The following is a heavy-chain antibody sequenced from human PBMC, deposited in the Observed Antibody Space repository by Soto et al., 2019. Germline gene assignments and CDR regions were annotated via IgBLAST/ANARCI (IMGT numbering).Heavy chain of an antibody. V-gene: IGHV4-39*01. CDR1: GGSISSTTYS. CDR2: MYYTGTT. J-gene: IGHJ3*02. D-gene: IGHD1-1*01. Sequence: SETLSLTCTVSGGSISSTTYSWGWIRQPPGKGLEWIGSMYYTGTTYYNPSLKSRVTISVDASKNQFSLKTSSVTAADTAVYYCARLTQQGTFDIWGRGTLVTVSS. CDR3: ARLTQQGTFDI.